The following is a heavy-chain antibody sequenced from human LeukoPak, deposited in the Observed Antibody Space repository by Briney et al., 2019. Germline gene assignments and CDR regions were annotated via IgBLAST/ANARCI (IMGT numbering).Heavy chain of an antibody. Sequence: SVKVSCKASGGTFSSYAISWVRHAPGQGLEWMGRIIPIFGIANYAQKFQGRVTITADKSTSTAYMELSSLRSEDTAVYYCAREVVAAVILDYWGQGTLVTVSS. CDR3: AREVVAAVILDY. J-gene: IGHJ4*02. CDR1: GGTFSSYA. CDR2: IIPIFGIA. V-gene: IGHV1-69*04. D-gene: IGHD2-15*01.